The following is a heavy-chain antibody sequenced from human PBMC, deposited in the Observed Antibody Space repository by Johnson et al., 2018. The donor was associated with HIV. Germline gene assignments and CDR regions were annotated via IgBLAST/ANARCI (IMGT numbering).Heavy chain of an antibody. CDR3: AKLPVAPSYGAFDI. V-gene: IGHV3-9*01. Sequence: VESGGGLVQPGRSLRLSCAASGFTFDDYAMHWVRQAPGKGLEWVSRIDTDGSSTSYADSVKGRFTISRDNAKNTLYLQMNSLRAEDTAVYYCAKLPVAPSYGAFDIWGQGTMVTVSS. CDR2: IDTDGSST. D-gene: IGHD6-19*01. J-gene: IGHJ3*02. CDR1: GFTFDDYA.